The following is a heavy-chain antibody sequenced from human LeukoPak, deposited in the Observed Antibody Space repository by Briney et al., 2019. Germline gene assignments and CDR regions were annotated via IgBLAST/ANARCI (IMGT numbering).Heavy chain of an antibody. CDR2: IYHSGST. J-gene: IGHJ4*02. Sequence: SETLSLTCTVSGVSISSSNSYWGWIRQPPGKGLEWIGTIYHSGSTYYSPSLKSRVTVSVDTSKNEFSLKLSSVTAADTAVYFCARGIVGSRDFYFRYYFDYWGQGTLVTVSS. V-gene: IGHV4-39*07. CDR3: ARGIVGSRDFYFRYYFDY. CDR1: GVSISSSNSY. D-gene: IGHD3/OR15-3a*01.